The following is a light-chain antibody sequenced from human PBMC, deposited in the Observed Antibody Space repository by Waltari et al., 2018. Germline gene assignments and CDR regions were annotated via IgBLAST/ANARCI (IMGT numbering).Light chain of an antibody. CDR1: QSVSSY. V-gene: IGKV3-11*01. CDR2: DAS. J-gene: IGKJ4*01. Sequence: EIVLTQSPATLSLSPGERATLSCRASQSVSSYLAWYQQKPGQAPRLLIYDASNRATGIPARCSGSGSGTDFTLTISGLEPEDFAVYYCQQRSNWPLTFGGGTKVEIK. CDR3: QQRSNWPLT.